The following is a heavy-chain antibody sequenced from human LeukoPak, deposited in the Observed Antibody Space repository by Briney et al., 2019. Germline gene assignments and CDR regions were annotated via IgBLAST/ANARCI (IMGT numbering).Heavy chain of an antibody. CDR3: ARGRDEDY. V-gene: IGHV3-21*01. J-gene: IGHJ4*02. Sequence: GGSLRLSCAASGFTFSNAWMSWVRQAPGKGLEWVSSISSSSSYIYYADSVKGRFTISRDNAKNSLYLQMNSLRAEDTAVYYCARGRDEDYWGQGTLVTVSS. CDR1: GFTFSNAW. CDR2: ISSSSSYI.